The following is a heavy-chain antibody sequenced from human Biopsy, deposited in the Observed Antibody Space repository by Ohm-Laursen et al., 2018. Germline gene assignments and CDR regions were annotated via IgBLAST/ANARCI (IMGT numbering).Heavy chain of an antibody. J-gene: IGHJ4*02. D-gene: IGHD2-8*01. Sequence: GASVKVSCKASSYTFTDYNIHWIRQAPGQGLEWLGYINCKTGATNYAQKFQGTVTMTRDTSISTAYLVLGSLRSADTAIYYCARDPLNGHKHFDYWGQGSLVTVSS. V-gene: IGHV1-2*02. CDR2: INCKTGAT. CDR3: ARDPLNGHKHFDY. CDR1: SYTFTDYN.